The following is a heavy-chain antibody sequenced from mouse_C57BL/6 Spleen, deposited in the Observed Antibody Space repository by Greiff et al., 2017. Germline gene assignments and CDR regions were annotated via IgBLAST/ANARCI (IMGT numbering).Heavy chain of an antibody. CDR2: IWSGGST. CDR1: GFSLTSYV. V-gene: IGHV2-2*01. J-gene: IGHJ4*01. Sequence: VQLVESGPGLVQPSQSLSITCTVSGFSLTSYVVHWVRQSPGKGLEWLGVIWSGGSTDYNAAFISRLSISKDNSKSQVFFKMNSLQADDTAIYYCARIRIYDGYPYAMDYWGQGTSVTVSS. D-gene: IGHD2-3*01. CDR3: ARIRIYDGYPYAMDY.